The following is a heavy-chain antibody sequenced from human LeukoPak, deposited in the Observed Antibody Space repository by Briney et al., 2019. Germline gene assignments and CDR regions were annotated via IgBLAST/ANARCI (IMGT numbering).Heavy chain of an antibody. Sequence: GGSLRLSCAASGFTFSSYAMSWVRQAPGKGLEWVSAISGSGGSTYYVDSVKGRFTISRDNSKNTLYLQMNSLRAEDTAVYYCAKDMYSSSWSRVSFYFDYWGQGTLVTVSS. V-gene: IGHV3-23*01. CDR2: ISGSGGST. D-gene: IGHD6-13*01. J-gene: IGHJ4*02. CDR1: GFTFSSYA. CDR3: AKDMYSSSWSRVSFYFDY.